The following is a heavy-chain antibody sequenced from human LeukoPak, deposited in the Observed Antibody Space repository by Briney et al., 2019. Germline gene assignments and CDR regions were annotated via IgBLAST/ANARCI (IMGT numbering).Heavy chain of an antibody. D-gene: IGHD2-2*01. CDR2: IYISGST. Sequence: SETLSLTCTVSGDSINSYYWSWIRQPVGKGLEWIGHIYISGSTNYNPSLKSRVTMSVATSKNQFSLKLSSVTAADTAVYYCARDDRSNYMDVWGKGTTVTVSS. J-gene: IGHJ6*03. V-gene: IGHV4-4*07. CDR3: ARDDRSNYMDV. CDR1: GDSINSYY.